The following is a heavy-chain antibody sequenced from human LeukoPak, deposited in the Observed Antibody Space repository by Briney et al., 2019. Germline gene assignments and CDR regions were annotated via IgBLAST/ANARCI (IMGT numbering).Heavy chain of an antibody. CDR2: MNPNSGNT. Sequence: ASVKVSCKASGYTFTSYDINWVRQATGQGLEWMGWMNPNSGNTGYAQKFQGRVTITRNTSISTAYMELSSLRSEDTAVYYCARGFCSSTSCWFDPWGQGTLVTVSS. CDR1: GYTFTSYD. CDR3: ARGFCSSTSCWFDP. D-gene: IGHD2-2*01. J-gene: IGHJ5*02. V-gene: IGHV1-8*03.